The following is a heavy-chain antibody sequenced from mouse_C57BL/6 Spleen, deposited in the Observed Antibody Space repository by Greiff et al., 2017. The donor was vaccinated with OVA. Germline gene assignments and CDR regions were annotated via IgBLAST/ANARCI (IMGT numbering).Heavy chain of an antibody. D-gene: IGHD1-2*01. CDR1: GYSFTGYY. CDR2: INPSTGGT. CDR3: AKEVYGRYFDV. V-gene: IGHV1-42*01. J-gene: IGHJ1*03. Sequence: EVKLQESGPELVKPGASVKISCKASGYSFTGYYMNWVKQSPEKSLEWIGEINPSTGGTTYNQKFKAKATLTVDKSSSTAYMQLKSLTSEDSAVYYCAKEVYGRYFDVWGTGTTVTVSS.